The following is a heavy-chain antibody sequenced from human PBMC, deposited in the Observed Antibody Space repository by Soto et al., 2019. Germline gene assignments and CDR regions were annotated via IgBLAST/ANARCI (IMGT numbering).Heavy chain of an antibody. CDR1: GGSFSGYY. CDR2: INHSGST. CDR3: ARGRAVAGKGPYYFDY. Sequence: SETLSLTCAVYGGSFSGYYWSWIRQPPGKGLEWIGEINHSGSTNYNPSLKSRVTISVDTSKNQFSLKLSSVTAADTAVYYCARGRAVAGKGPYYFDYWGQGTLVTVSS. J-gene: IGHJ4*02. V-gene: IGHV4-34*01. D-gene: IGHD6-19*01.